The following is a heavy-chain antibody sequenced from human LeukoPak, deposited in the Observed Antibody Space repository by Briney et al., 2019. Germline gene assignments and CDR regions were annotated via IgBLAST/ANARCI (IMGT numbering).Heavy chain of an antibody. CDR2: IIPIFGTA. Sequence: GASVKVSCKASGYTFTGYYMHWVRQAPGQGLEWMGGIIPIFGTANYAQKFQGRVTITADESTSTAYMELSSLRSEDTAVYYCARVDLGVVITYYYGMDVWGQGTTVTVSS. CDR1: GYTFTGYY. J-gene: IGHJ6*02. CDR3: ARVDLGVVITYYYGMDV. V-gene: IGHV1-69*13. D-gene: IGHD3-3*01.